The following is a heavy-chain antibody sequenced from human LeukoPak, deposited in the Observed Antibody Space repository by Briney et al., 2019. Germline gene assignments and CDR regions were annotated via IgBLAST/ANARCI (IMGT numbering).Heavy chain of an antibody. J-gene: IGHJ4*02. D-gene: IGHD1-26*01. CDR1: GFTFSSYS. Sequence: PGGSLRLSCAASGFTFSSYSMNWVRQAPGKGLEWVSSISSSSSYIYYADSVKGRFTISRDNAKNSLYLQMNSLRAEDTAVYYCARDSGNHYDQLDCWGQGTLVTVSS. CDR2: ISSSSSYI. V-gene: IGHV3-21*01. CDR3: ARDSGNHYDQLDC.